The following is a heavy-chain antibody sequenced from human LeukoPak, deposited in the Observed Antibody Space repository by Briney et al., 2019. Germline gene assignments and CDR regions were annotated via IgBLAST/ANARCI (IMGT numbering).Heavy chain of an antibody. Sequence: GGSLRLSCAASGFTFSSYWMSWVRQAPGKGLEWVANIKQDGSAKYYVDSVKGRFTISRDNSKNTLYLQMNSLRAEDTAVYYCAKELLWFGESSFDYWGQGTLVTVSS. V-gene: IGHV3-7*03. CDR2: IKQDGSAK. CDR1: GFTFSSYW. J-gene: IGHJ4*02. D-gene: IGHD3-10*01. CDR3: AKELLWFGESSFDY.